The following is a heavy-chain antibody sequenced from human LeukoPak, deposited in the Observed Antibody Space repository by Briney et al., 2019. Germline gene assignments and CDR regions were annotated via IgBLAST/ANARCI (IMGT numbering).Heavy chain of an antibody. CDR3: ARVPGSTSQQLPVG. CDR2: ISSSSSYI. CDR1: GFTFSSYS. Sequence: GGSLRLSCAASGFTFSSYSMNWVRQAPGKGLEWVSFISSSSSYIYYADSVKGRFTISRDNAKNSLYLQMNSLRAEDTAVYYCARVPGSTSQQLPVGWGQGTLVTVSS. D-gene: IGHD2-2*01. J-gene: IGHJ4*02. V-gene: IGHV3-21*01.